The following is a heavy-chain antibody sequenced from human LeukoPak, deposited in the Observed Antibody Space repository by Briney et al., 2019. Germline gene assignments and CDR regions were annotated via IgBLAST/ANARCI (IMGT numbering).Heavy chain of an antibody. V-gene: IGHV4-59*01. CDR3: ARDQDGYNSYFDY. D-gene: IGHD5-24*01. J-gene: IGHJ4*02. Sequence: RPSETLSLTCTVSGGSISSYYWSWIRQPPGKGLEWIGYIYYSGSTNYNPSLKSRVTISVDTSKNQLSLKLSSVTAADTAVYYCARDQDGYNSYFDYWGQGTLVTVSS. CDR1: GGSISSYY. CDR2: IYYSGST.